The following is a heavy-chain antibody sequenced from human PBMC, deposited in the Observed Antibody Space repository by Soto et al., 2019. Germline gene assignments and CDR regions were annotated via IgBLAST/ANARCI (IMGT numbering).Heavy chain of an antibody. D-gene: IGHD3-9*01. CDR1: GYTFTGYY. CDR2: INPNSGGT. V-gene: IGHV1-2*04. Sequence: GASVKVSCKASGYTFTGYYMHWVRQAPGQGLEWMGWINPNSGGTNYAQKFQGWVTMTRDTSISTAYMELSRLRSDDTAVYYCARDYDILTGLLGYWGQGTLVTVSS. CDR3: ARDYDILTGLLGY. J-gene: IGHJ4*02.